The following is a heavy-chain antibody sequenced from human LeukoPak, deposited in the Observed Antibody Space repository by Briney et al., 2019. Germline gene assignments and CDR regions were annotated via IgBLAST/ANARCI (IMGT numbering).Heavy chain of an antibody. CDR3: ARGIFAGDDAFDI. Sequence: GRSLRLSCAASGFTFSSYGMHWVRQAPGKGLEWVAVISYDGSNKYYADSVKGRFTISRDNAKNSLYLQMNSLRAEDTAVYYCARGIFAGDDAFDIWGQGTMVTVSS. J-gene: IGHJ3*02. D-gene: IGHD3-16*01. V-gene: IGHV3-30*03. CDR2: ISYDGSNK. CDR1: GFTFSSYG.